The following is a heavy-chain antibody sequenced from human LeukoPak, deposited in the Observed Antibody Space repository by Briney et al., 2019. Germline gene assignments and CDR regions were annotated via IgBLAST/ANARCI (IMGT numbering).Heavy chain of an antibody. CDR1: GFTFSSYE. CDR3: ARDPQYSSGWYDAWFDP. J-gene: IGHJ5*02. D-gene: IGHD6-19*01. V-gene: IGHV3-48*03. Sequence: PGGSLRLSCAASGFTFSSYEMNWVRPAPGKGLEWVSYITSSGSAVYYADSVKGRFTISRDNAKNSLYLQMNSLRAEDTAVYYCARDPQYSSGWYDAWFDPWGQGTLVTVSS. CDR2: ITSSGSAV.